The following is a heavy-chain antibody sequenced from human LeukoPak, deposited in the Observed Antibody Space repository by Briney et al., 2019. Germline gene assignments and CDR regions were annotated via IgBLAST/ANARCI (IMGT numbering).Heavy chain of an antibody. CDR2: ISYDGSNK. J-gene: IGHJ4*02. D-gene: IGHD3-22*01. V-gene: IGHV3-30*18. Sequence: SGGSLRLSCAASGFTFSSYGMHWVRQAPGKGLEWVAVISYDGSNKYYADSVKGRFTISRDNSKNTLYLQMNSLRAEDTAVYYCAKDRTTMIVVVSHCGPADWGQGTLVTVSS. CDR1: GFTFSSYG. CDR3: AKDRTTMIVVVSHCGPAD.